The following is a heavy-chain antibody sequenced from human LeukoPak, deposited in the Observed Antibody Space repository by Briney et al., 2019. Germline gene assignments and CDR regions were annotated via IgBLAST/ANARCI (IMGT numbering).Heavy chain of an antibody. CDR1: GFTFSSYA. CDR2: ISGSGGST. CDR3: AKASGGKYYDSSGSDVLRPPIDY. Sequence: HPGGSLRLSCAASGFTFSSYAMSWVRQAPGKGLEWVSAISGSGGSTYYADSVKGRFTISRDNPKNTLYLQMNSLRAEDTAVYYCAKASGGKYYDSSGSDVLRPPIDYWGQGTLVTVSS. J-gene: IGHJ4*02. V-gene: IGHV3-23*01. D-gene: IGHD3-22*01.